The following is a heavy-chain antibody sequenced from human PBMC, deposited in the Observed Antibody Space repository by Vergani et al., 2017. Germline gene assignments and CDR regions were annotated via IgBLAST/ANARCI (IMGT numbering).Heavy chain of an antibody. CDR3: ARSIWYWTSGSCRPYYFDL. CDR1: GYIFKNYY. CDR2: VNFVTGAA. D-gene: IGHD2-15*01. J-gene: IGHJ4*02. V-gene: IGHV1-46*02. Sequence: QVQLVQSGAAVKKPGASAKVSCTASGYIFKNYYMHWLRLAPGQGFQWMGVVNFVTGAATSPQKFEGRITMTRDTSTATFYMDLSSLKYEDTAIYYCARSIWYWTSGSCRPYYFDLWGQGTLVTVSS.